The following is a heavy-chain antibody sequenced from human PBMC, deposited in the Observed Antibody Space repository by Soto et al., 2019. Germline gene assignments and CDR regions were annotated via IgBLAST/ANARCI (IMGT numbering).Heavy chain of an antibody. CDR2: IYYSGST. D-gene: IGHD3-3*01. Sequence: QVQLQESGPGLVKPSQTLSLTCTVSGGSISSGDYYWSWIRQHPGKGLEWIGYIYYSGSTYYNPSLKSRVTRSVYTSKNQFSLKLRSVPAADTAVYYCARWWSGNRQRFDPWGQGTLVTVSS. CDR3: ARWWSGNRQRFDP. CDR1: GGSISSGDYY. V-gene: IGHV4-31*03. J-gene: IGHJ5*02.